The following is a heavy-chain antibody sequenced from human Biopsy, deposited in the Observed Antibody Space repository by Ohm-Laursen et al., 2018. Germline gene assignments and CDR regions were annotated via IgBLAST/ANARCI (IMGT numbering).Heavy chain of an antibody. D-gene: IGHD6-19*01. CDR1: GFTFDDYA. J-gene: IGHJ4*02. Sequence: LRLSCAASGFTFDDYAMHWIRQAPGKGLEWIGFISNSGNTNYNPSLKSRVTISADTSKNQFSLKLGSVTVADTAVFYCARRGSGGRSFDYWGQGSLVTVSS. CDR3: ARRGSGGRSFDY. V-gene: IGHV4-59*08. CDR2: ISNSGNT.